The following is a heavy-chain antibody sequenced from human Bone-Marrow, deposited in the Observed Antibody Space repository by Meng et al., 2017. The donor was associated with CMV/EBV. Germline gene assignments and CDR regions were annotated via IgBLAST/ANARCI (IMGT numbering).Heavy chain of an antibody. J-gene: IGHJ6*02. D-gene: IGHD2-21*01. V-gene: IGHV4-39*01. CDR2: IYYSGST. CDR3: ASSVVDYGMDV. Sequence: SETLSLTCTVSGGSISSSSYYWGWIRQPPGKGLEWIGSIYYSGSTYYNPSLKRRFTISVDTSQNHFSLKLSSVTAADTAVYYCASSVVDYGMDVWGQGTTVTGSS. CDR1: GGSISSSSYY.